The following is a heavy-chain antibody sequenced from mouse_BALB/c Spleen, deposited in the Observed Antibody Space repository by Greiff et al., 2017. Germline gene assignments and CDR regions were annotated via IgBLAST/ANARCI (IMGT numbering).Heavy chain of an antibody. CDR2: ISDGGSYT. V-gene: IGHV5-4*02. CDR3: AREGDLYYFDY. J-gene: IGHJ2*01. CDR1: GFTFSDYY. Sequence: DVKLVESGGGLVKPGGSLKLSCAASGFTFSDYYMYWVRQTPEKRLEWVATISDGGSYTYYPDSVKGRFTISRDNAKNNLYLQMSSLKSEDTAMYYCAREGDLYYFDYWGQGTTLTVSS. D-gene: IGHD3-3*01.